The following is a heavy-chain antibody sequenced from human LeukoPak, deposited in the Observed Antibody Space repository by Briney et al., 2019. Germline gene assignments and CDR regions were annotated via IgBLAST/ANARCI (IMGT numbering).Heavy chain of an antibody. CDR1: GFTFDDYA. J-gene: IGHJ4*02. CDR3: AKDRRSSSPYYFDY. CDR2: ISWNSGSI. D-gene: IGHD6-6*01. V-gene: IGHV3-9*01. Sequence: GGSLRLSCAASGFTFDDYAMHWVRQAPGKGLEWVSGISWNSGSIGYADSVKGRFTISRDNAKNSLYLQMNSLRAEDTALYYCAKDRRSSSPYYFDYWGQGTLVTVSS.